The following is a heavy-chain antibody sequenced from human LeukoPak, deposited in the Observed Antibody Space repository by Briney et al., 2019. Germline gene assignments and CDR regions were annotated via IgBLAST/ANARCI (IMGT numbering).Heavy chain of an antibody. Sequence: GGSLRLSCAASGFTFSSYAMSWVRQAPGKGLEWVSAISGSGGSTYYADSVKGRFTISRDNSKNTLYLQMNSLRAEDTAVYYCAKDADIVVVPAALGYWGREPWSPSPQ. CDR2: ISGSGGST. J-gene: IGHJ4*02. D-gene: IGHD2-2*01. CDR3: AKDADIVVVPAALGY. V-gene: IGHV3-23*01. CDR1: GFTFSSYA.